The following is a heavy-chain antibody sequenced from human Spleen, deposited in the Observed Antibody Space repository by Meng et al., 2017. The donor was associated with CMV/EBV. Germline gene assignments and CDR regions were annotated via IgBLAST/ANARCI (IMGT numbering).Heavy chain of an antibody. Sequence: GPGLVKPQPTLSLTCTVAGGSISSSSYYWSWIRQHPGKGLEWIGYIYYSGSTYYNPSLKSRVTISVDTSKNQFSLKLSSVTAADTAVYYCARARGYCSGGSCYSGFDYWGQGTLVTVPQ. D-gene: IGHD2-15*01. CDR1: GGSISSSSYY. CDR2: IYYSGST. CDR3: ARARGYCSGGSCYSGFDY. V-gene: IGHV4-31*03. J-gene: IGHJ4*02.